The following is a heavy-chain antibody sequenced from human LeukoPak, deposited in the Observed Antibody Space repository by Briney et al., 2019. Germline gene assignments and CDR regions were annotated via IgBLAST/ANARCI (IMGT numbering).Heavy chain of an antibody. CDR1: GYSISSGYY. CDR2: VYYGGSTSNS. Sequence: SETLSLTCAVSGYSISSGYYWGWIRQSPGQGLEWIGCVYYGGSTSNSNYNPSLRSRVTISGDTSKNELSLRMTSVAAADTAKYYCARHLDWYFDLWGRGTLVTVSS. J-gene: IGHJ2*01. V-gene: IGHV4-38-2*01. CDR3: ARHLDWYFDL.